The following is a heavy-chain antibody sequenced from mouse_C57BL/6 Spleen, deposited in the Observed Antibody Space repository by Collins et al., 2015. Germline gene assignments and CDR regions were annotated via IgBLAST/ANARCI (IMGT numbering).Heavy chain of an antibody. CDR3: TPLGAMDY. Sequence: EVKLEESGGGLVQPGGSMKLTCVASGFTFSNFWMHWVRQSPEKGLEWVAEIRLKSNNYATHYAESVKGRFTISRDDSKSSVYLQMNNLRAEDTGIYYCTPLGAMDYWGQGTSVTVSS. CDR1: GFTFSNFW. CDR2: IRLKSNNYAT. J-gene: IGHJ4*01. V-gene: IGHV6-6*02. D-gene: IGHD4-1*01.